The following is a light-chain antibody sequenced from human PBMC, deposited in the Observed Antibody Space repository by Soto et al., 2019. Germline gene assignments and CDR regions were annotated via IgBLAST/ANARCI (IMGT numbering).Light chain of an antibody. J-gene: IGKJ1*01. CDR1: QSISSW. CDR3: QHYKMYSPWT. Sequence: DIQMTQSPSTLSASVGDRVTITCRASQSISSWLAWYQQKPGKAPNLLIYDVSSLQSGVPSRFSGSGAGTEFTLTISSLQPDDFANYYCQHYKMYSPWTFGQGTKVDIK. V-gene: IGKV1-5*01. CDR2: DVS.